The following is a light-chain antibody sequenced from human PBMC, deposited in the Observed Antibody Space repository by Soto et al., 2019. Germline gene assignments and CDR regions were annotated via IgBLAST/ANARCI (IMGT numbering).Light chain of an antibody. CDR2: SAS. CDR1: QDVGSW. CDR3: QQAHRFPLT. J-gene: IGKJ4*01. Sequence: DIQMTQSPSSVSASVEDRVTITCRASQDVGSWLAWYQQKPGKAPKLLIYSASSLQSGVPSRFSGSGSGTDFTLTISSLQPEDFATYFCQQAHRFPLTFGGGTKVDIK. V-gene: IGKV1-12*01.